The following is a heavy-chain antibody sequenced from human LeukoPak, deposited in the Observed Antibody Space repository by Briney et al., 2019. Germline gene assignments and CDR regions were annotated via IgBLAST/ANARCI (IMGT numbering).Heavy chain of an antibody. CDR1: GYTFTSYD. CDR2: MNPNSGNT. J-gene: IGHJ4*02. Sequence: ASVKVSCKASGYTFTSYDINWVRQATGQGLEWMGWMNPNSGNTGYAQKFQGRVTMTRNTSISTAYMELSSLRSEDTAVYYCAREGCSSTSCLYSFDYWGQGTLVTVSS. CDR3: AREGCSSTSCLYSFDY. D-gene: IGHD2-2*01. V-gene: IGHV1-8*01.